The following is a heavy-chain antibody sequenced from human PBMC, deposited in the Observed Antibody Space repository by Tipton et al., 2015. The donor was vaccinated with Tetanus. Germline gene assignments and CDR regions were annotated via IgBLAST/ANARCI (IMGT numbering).Heavy chain of an antibody. CDR2: ISYNGNT. V-gene: IGHV4-39*01. Sequence: TLSLTCTVSGGSISTTNYFCAWIRQSPGKGLEWLGTISYNGNTYYNPSLNSRVSISVDTSKNQFSLKLSSVTAADTAVYYCARQLWGYWFDPWGQGTRVTVSS. CDR3: ARQLWGYWFDP. CDR1: GGSISTTNYF. J-gene: IGHJ5*02. D-gene: IGHD7-27*01.